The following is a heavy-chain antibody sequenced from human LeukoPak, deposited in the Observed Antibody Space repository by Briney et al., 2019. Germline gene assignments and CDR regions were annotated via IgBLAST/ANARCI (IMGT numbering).Heavy chain of an antibody. J-gene: IGHJ4*02. CDR3: ARGRFNYDSTGYSSFYY. V-gene: IGHV3-7*01. CDR2: IKEDGSEK. Sequence: GGSLRLSCAASGVTFSSYWMSWVRQAPGKGLEWVANIKEDGSEKYYVDSAKGRFTISRDNAKNSLHLQMNSLRAEDTAVYYCARGRFNYDSTGYSSFYYWGQGTLVTVSS. D-gene: IGHD3-22*01. CDR1: GVTFSSYW.